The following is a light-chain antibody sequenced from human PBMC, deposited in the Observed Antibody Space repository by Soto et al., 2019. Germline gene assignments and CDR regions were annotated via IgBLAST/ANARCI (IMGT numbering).Light chain of an antibody. CDR3: QQYNGYWT. Sequence: DIQMTQSPSTLSASVGDRVTITCRASQIISGSLAWYQQKPGKAPKLLIYEASNLKSGVPSWFSGSGSGTEYTLTISSLQPDDSASYYCQQYNGYWTFGQGTRVEIK. CDR1: QIISGS. CDR2: EAS. J-gene: IGKJ1*01. V-gene: IGKV1-5*03.